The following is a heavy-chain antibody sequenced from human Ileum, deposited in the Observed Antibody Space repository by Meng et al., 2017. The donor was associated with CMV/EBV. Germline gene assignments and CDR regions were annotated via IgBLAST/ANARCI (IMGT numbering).Heavy chain of an antibody. D-gene: IGHD2-15*01. V-gene: IGHV3-21*05. CDR3: AIEAHCSGVSCRYFHSYYGVDV. CDR2: ISSTSNYK. Sequence: GESLKISCAASGFTFNTYWMSWVRQAPGKGLEWVSYISSTSNYKYYAESVKGRFTISRNNGKNSLYLQIDSLRVEDTAVYYCAIEAHCSGVSCRYFHSYYGVDVWGQGTTVTVSS. J-gene: IGHJ6*02. CDR1: GFTFNTYW.